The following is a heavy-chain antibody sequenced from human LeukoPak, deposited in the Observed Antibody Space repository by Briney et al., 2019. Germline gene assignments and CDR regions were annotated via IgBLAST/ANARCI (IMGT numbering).Heavy chain of an antibody. CDR3: ARHVHVSMIVVILSDYFDY. V-gene: IGHV4-34*01. J-gene: IGHJ4*02. Sequence: SETLSLTCAVYGGSFSGHSWSWIRQAPGKGLEWIGEISHTGGINYNPSLKCRVTISADTSKNQFSLRLTSVTAADTAVYYCARHVHVSMIVVILSDYFDYWGRGTLVSVSS. CDR2: ISHTGGI. D-gene: IGHD3-22*01. CDR1: GGSFSGHS.